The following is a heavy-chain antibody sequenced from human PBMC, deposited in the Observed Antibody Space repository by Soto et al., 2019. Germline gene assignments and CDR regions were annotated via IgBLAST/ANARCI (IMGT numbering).Heavy chain of an antibody. CDR1: GYAFTTYG. J-gene: IGHJ4*02. Sequence: QVHLVQSGAEVKKPGASVKVSCQGSGYAFTTYGITWVRQAPGQGLEWMGWISAHNGNTNYAQKLTGRITVTRDTSTSTAYMELRSLSYDDTAVHYCARGRYGDYWGQGSLVTVSS. CDR3: ARGRYGDY. V-gene: IGHV1-18*01. D-gene: IGHD1-1*01. CDR2: ISAHNGNT.